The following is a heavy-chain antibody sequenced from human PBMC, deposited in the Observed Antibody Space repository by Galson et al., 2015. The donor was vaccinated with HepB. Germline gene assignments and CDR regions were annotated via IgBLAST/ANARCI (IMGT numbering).Heavy chain of an antibody. CDR3: ARGDYGDYTFRSDY. D-gene: IGHD4-17*01. V-gene: IGHV3-48*01. Sequence: SLRPSCAASGFTFSGFAMNWVRQAPGKGLEWVSYISTSSTTIYYADSVKGRFTISRDNAKNSLYLQMNSLRVEDTAVYYCARGDYGDYTFRSDYWGQGTLVTVSS. CDR1: GFTFSGFA. CDR2: ISTSSTTI. J-gene: IGHJ4*02.